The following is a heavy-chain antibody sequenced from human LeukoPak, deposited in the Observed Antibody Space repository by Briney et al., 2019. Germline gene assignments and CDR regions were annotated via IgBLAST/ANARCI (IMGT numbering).Heavy chain of an antibody. J-gene: IGHJ5*02. V-gene: IGHV1-69*05. CDR3: ARDLLYNWFDP. CDR1: GGTFISYA. Sequence: VASVKVSCKASGGTFISYAISWVRQAPGQGLEWMGGIIPIFGTANYAQKFQGRVTITTDESTSTAYMEPSSLRSEDTAVYYCARDLLYNWFDPWGQGTLVTVSS. CDR2: IIPIFGTA.